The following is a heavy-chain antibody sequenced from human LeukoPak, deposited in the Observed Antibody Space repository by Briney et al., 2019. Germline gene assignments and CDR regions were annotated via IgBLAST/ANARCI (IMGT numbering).Heavy chain of an antibody. V-gene: IGHV3-21*01. J-gene: IGHJ4*02. CDR2: ISSSSSSI. Sequence: PGGPLRLSCAASGFTFNSYSMNWVRQAPGKGLEWVSSISSSSSSIYYADSVKGRFTISRDNAKNSLYLQMNSLRAEDTAVYYCARASGDIVETATMGSYWGQGTLVTVSS. CDR1: GFTFNSYS. D-gene: IGHD5-18*01. CDR3: ARASGDIVETATMGSY.